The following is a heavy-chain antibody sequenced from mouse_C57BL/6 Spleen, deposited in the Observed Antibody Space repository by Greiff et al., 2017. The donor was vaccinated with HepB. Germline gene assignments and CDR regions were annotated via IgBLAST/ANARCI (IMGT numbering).Heavy chain of an antibody. V-gene: IGHV1-64*01. Sequence: QVQLQQPGAELVKPGASVKLSCKASGYTFTSYWMHWVKQRPGQGLEWIGMIHPNSGSTNYNEKFKSKATLTVDKSSSTAYMQLSSLTSEDSAVYYCARWGAYYSNYVGYWGQGTTLTVSS. CDR1: GYTFTSYW. CDR2: IHPNSGST. CDR3: ARWGAYYSNYVGY. J-gene: IGHJ2*01. D-gene: IGHD2-5*01.